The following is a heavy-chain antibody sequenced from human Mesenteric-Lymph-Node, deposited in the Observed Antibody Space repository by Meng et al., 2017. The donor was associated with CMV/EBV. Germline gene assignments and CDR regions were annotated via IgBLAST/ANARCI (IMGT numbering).Heavy chain of an antibody. Sequence: SGFTFSSYAMSWVRQAPGKGLEWVSAISGSGGSTYYADSVKGRFTISRDNSKNTLYLQMNSLRAEDTAVYYCAKAVRYSYGPYYFDYWGQGTLVTVSS. CDR2: ISGSGGST. J-gene: IGHJ4*02. D-gene: IGHD5-18*01. V-gene: IGHV3-23*01. CDR3: AKAVRYSYGPYYFDY. CDR1: GFTFSSYA.